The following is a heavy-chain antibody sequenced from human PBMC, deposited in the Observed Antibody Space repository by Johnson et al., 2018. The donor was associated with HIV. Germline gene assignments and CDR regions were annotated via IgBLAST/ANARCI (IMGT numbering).Heavy chain of an antibody. V-gene: IGHV3-33*06. CDR1: GLTFSSYG. Sequence: QMQLVESGGGVVQPGRSLRLSCAASGLTFSSYGMHWVRQAPGKGLEWVAVIWYDGSNKDYADSVKGRFTISRDNSKNTLYLQMNSLRAEDTAVYYCAKGLLIAAAHDAFDIGGQGTMVTVSS. J-gene: IGHJ3*02. CDR2: IWYDGSNK. CDR3: AKGLLIAAAHDAFDI. D-gene: IGHD6-13*01.